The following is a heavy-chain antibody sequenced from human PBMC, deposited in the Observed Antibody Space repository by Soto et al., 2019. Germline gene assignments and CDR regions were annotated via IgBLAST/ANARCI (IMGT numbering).Heavy chain of an antibody. V-gene: IGHV1-69*01. CDR2: IIPIFGTA. J-gene: IGHJ4*02. CDR3: ARTHYYDSSGYLSGFDY. Sequence: QVQLVQSGAEVKKPGSSVKVSCKASGGTFSSYAISWVRQAPGQGLVWMGGIIPIFGTANYAQKFQGRVTITADESTSTAYMELSSLRSEDTAVYYCARTHYYDSSGYLSGFDYWGQGTLVTVSS. CDR1: GGTFSSYA. D-gene: IGHD3-22*01.